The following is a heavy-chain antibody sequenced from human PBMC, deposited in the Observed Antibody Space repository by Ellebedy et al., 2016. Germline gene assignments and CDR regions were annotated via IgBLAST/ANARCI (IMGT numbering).Heavy chain of an antibody. CDR3: ARVWQDYSGADY. V-gene: IGHV3-48*01. Sequence: GESLKISXEASGFTFSSYHMIWVRQTPGKGLEWISYISLRSGTISYADSVKGRFTISRDNAKNSLYLQMTSLRAEDTAVYYCARVWQDYSGADYWGQGTLVTVSS. D-gene: IGHD1-26*01. CDR1: GFTFSSYH. CDR2: ISLRSGTI. J-gene: IGHJ4*02.